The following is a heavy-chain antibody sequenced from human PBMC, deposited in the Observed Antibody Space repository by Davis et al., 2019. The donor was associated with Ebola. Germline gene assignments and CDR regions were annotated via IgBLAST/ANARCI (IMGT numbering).Heavy chain of an antibody. V-gene: IGHV1-2*04. Sequence: ASVKVSCKASGYTFTGYYMHWVRQAPGQGLEWMGWINPNSGGTNYAQKFQGWVTMTRDTSISTAYMELSRLRSDDTAVYYCARGVDFWSGLTKDYYYYMDVWGKGTTVTVSS. CDR1: GYTFTGYY. J-gene: IGHJ6*03. D-gene: IGHD3-3*01. CDR2: INPNSGGT. CDR3: ARGVDFWSGLTKDYYYYMDV.